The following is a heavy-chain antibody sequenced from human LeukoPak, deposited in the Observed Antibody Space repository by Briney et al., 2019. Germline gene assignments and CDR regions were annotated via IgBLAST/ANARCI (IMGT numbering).Heavy chain of an antibody. CDR2: IYHSGST. CDR1: GYSISSGYY. Sequence: SETLSLTCTVSGYSISSGYYWGWIRQSPGKGLEWIGSIYHSGSTYYNPSLKSRVTISVDTSKNQFSLKLSSVTAADTAVYYCARGPGIAAAGNYWGQGTLVTVSS. CDR3: ARGPGIAAAGNY. D-gene: IGHD6-13*01. V-gene: IGHV4-38-2*02. J-gene: IGHJ4*02.